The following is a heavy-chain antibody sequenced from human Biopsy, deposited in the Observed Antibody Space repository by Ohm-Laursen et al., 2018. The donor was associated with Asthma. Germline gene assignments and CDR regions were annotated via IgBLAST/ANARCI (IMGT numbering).Heavy chain of an antibody. CDR2: ISWNSGNI. J-gene: IGHJ4*01. Sequence: SLRLSCAAPGFSFDDCAMHWVRQAPGKGLEWVSSISWNSGNIDYAVSVKGRFTISRDNAKNSQYLQMQSLRPEDTAFYYCAKSADYYDSTDYLDFWGRGTLVTVSS. D-gene: IGHD3-22*01. CDR1: GFSFDDCA. V-gene: IGHV3-9*01. CDR3: AKSADYYDSTDYLDF.